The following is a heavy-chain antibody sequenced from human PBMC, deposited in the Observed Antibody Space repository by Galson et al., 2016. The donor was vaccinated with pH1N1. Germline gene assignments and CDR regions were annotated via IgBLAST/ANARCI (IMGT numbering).Heavy chain of an antibody. Sequence: TLSLTCTVSGGSISSGGYYWSWIRQHPGKGLEWIGYIYYSGSTYYNPSLKSRVTISVDTSKNQFSLKLSSVTAADTAVFYCARVPRGEQLYYFYYWGQGTLVTVSS. CDR2: IYYSGST. CDR1: GGSISSGGYY. J-gene: IGHJ4*02. D-gene: IGHD5-18*01. CDR3: ARVPRGEQLYYFYY. V-gene: IGHV4-31*03.